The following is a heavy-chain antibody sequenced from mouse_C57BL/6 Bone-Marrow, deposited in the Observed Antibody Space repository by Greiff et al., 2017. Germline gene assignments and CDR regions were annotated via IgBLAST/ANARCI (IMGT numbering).Heavy chain of an antibody. J-gene: IGHJ2*01. D-gene: IGHD1-2*01. V-gene: IGHV3-8*01. CDR3: ARYVTAYYFDY. CDR2: ISYSGST. CDR1: GYSITSDY. Sequence: EVKLMESGPGLAKPSQTLSLTCSVTGYSITSDYWTWIRKFPGNKLEYMGYISYSGSTYYNPSLKSRISITRDTSKNQYYLQLNSVTTEDTATYYCARYVTAYYFDYWGQGTTLTVSS.